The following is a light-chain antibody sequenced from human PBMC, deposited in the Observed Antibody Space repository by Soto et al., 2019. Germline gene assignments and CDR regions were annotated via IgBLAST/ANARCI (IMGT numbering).Light chain of an antibody. CDR1: QSVPRGY. CDR2: GAS. CDR3: QQYGSSYWT. V-gene: IGKV3-20*01. Sequence: DIVMTQSPDSLAVSLGERATLSCRASQSVPRGYLAWYQQKPGQTPSLLIYGASSRATGIPDRFSGSGSGTDFTLTISRLEPEDFGVYYCQQYGSSYWTFGQGTKVDIK. J-gene: IGKJ1*01.